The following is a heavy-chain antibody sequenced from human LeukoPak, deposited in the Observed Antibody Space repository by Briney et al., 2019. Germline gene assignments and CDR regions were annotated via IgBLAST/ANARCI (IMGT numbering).Heavy chain of an antibody. CDR1: GGTFSSYA. D-gene: IGHD2-15*01. Sequence: ASVKVSCKASGGTFSSYAISWVRQAPGQGLEWMGRIIPIFGIVNYAQKFQGRVTITSDESTSTAYMELSSLRSEDTALYYCVKGSGSYCSGGNCFRPDVWGKGTTVTVSS. CDR3: VKGSGSYCSGGNCFRPDV. V-gene: IGHV1-69*13. CDR2: IIPIFGIV. J-gene: IGHJ6*03.